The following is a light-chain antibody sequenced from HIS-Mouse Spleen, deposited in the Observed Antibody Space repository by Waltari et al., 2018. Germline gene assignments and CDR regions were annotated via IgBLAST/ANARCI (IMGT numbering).Light chain of an antibody. J-gene: IGLJ2*01. CDR1: KLGDKY. CDR3: QAWDSSTANVV. Sequence: SYELTQPPSVSVSPGQTASITCSGDKLGDKYACWYQQKPGQSPVLVLYQDSKRPSGIPARFSGSNSANTATLTISGTQAMDEADYYCQAWDSSTANVVFGGGTKLTVL. V-gene: IGLV3-1*01. CDR2: QDS.